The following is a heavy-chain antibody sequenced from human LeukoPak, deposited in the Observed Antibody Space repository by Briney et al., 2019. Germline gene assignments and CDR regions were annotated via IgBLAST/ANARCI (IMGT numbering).Heavy chain of an antibody. D-gene: IGHD6-19*01. V-gene: IGHV5-51*01. J-gene: IGHJ4*02. CDR2: IYPGDSDT. Sequence: PGESLKISCKGSGYTFTNYWIAWVRQMPGKGLEWMGIIYPGDSDTRYSPSFQGQVTVSADKSISTAYLQWSSLKASDTAMYYCARRGDSSGWLDYWGQGTLVTVSS. CDR1: GYTFTNYW. CDR3: ARRGDSSGWLDY.